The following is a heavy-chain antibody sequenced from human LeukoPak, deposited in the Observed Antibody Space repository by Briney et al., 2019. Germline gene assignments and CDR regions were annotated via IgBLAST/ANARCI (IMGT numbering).Heavy chain of an antibody. CDR2: VTTRDSRM. CDR3: ARASNSPFDY. CDR1: GFTFSSSG. V-gene: IGHV3-21*01. J-gene: IGHJ4*02. Sequence: GGSLRLSCAASGFTFSSSGMSWVRQAPGKGLEWVSGVTTRDSRMYYADSVRGRFTLSRDNAKNALHLQMSSLTAEDTGVYYCARASNSPFDYWGQGTLVTVSS. D-gene: IGHD2-21*01.